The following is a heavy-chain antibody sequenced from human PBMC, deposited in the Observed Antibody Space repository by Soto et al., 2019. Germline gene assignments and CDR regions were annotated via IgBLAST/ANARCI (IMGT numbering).Heavy chain of an antibody. D-gene: IGHD1-1*01. V-gene: IGHV1-18*01. CDR2: ISAYNGNT. Sequence: QVQLVQSGAEVKKPGASVKVSCKASGYTFTNYGVTWVRQAPGQGLEWMGWISAYNGNTNYVQKLQGRVTMTTDTSTSTAYMELRRLRSDDTAVYYCAREVPNWNFDYWGQGTLVTVSS. J-gene: IGHJ4*02. CDR1: GYTFTNYG. CDR3: AREVPNWNFDY.